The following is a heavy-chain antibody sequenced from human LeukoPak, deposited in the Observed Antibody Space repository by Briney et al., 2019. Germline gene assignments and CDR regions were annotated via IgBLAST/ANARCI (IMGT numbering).Heavy chain of an antibody. Sequence: GGSLRLSCAASGFTFDDYGMSWVRQAPGKGLEWVSGINWNGGSTGYADSVKGRFTISRDNAKNSLYLQMNSLRAEDTALYYCARDSPQRGITIFGVVIGAFDIWGQGTMVTVSS. CDR2: INWNGGST. CDR3: ARDSPQRGITIFGVVIGAFDI. V-gene: IGHV3-20*04. J-gene: IGHJ3*02. CDR1: GFTFDDYG. D-gene: IGHD3-3*01.